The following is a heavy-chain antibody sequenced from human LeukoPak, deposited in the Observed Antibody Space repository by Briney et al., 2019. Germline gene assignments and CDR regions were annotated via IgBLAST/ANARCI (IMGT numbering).Heavy chain of an antibody. V-gene: IGHV3-23*01. D-gene: IGHD6-19*01. CDR1: GFTFDSYA. J-gene: IGHJ5*02. Sequence: PGESLRLSCAVSGFTFDSYAMSWARQAPGKGLEWVSVISGSGGSTYYADSVKGRFTISRDNSKNTLYLQMNSLRAEDTAVYYCAKGSSGWYYNWFDTWGQGTLVTVSS. CDR3: AKGSSGWYYNWFDT. CDR2: ISGSGGST.